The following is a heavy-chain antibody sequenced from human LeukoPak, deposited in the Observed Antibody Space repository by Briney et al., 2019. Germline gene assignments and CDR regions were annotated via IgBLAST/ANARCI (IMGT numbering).Heavy chain of an antibody. Sequence: PGGSLRLSCAASGFTFSTYGMHWVRQAPGKGLEWVAFIWYDGSNKYYADSVKGRFTISRDNSKNTLYLQMNSLRAEDTAVYYCATYMVSYWGQGTLVTVSS. V-gene: IGHV3-30*02. J-gene: IGHJ4*02. D-gene: IGHD1-1*01. CDR1: GFTFSTYG. CDR3: ATYMVSY. CDR2: IWYDGSNK.